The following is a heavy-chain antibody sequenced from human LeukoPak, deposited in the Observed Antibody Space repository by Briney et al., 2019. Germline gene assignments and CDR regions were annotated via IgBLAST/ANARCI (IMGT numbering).Heavy chain of an antibody. CDR2: KYNSGST. V-gene: IGHV4-61*02. D-gene: IGHD3-10*01. CDR3: ARDPGGAFDY. J-gene: IGHJ4*02. Sequence: SETLSLTCVVSGGSISRGSYYWNWIRQPAGKGLEWMGRKYNSGSTNYNPSLKSRVTISVDRSKNQFSLKLSSVTAADTAVYYCARDPGGAFDYWGQGTLVTVSS. CDR1: GGSISRGSYY.